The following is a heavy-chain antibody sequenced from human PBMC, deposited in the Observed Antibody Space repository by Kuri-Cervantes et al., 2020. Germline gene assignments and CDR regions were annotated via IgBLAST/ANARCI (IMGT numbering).Heavy chain of an antibody. CDR1: GYTFTGYY. V-gene: IGHV1-2*02. Sequence: ASVKVSCKASGYTFTGYYMHWVRQAPGQGLEWMGWINPNSGGTNYAQKFQGRVTMTRDTSIRTAYMELSRLRSDDTAVYYCARSWDYDAALDYWGQGTLVTVSS. CDR3: ARSWDYDAALDY. CDR2: INPNSGGT. D-gene: IGHD1-7*01. J-gene: IGHJ4*02.